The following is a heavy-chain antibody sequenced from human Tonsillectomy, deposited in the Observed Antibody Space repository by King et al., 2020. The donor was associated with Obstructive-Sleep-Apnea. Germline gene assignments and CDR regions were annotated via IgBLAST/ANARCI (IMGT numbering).Heavy chain of an antibody. CDR1: GGTFSSYA. D-gene: IGHD2-2*01. CDR2: IIPVLGIA. V-gene: IGHV1-69*04. Sequence: QLVQSGAEVKKPGSSVKVSCKASGGTFSSYAINWVRQAPGQGLEWMGRIIPVLGIANYAQNFQGRVTITADKSTSTAYMELSSLRSEDTAVYYCAREYPLPFDYWGQGTLVTVSS. CDR3: AREYPLPFDY. J-gene: IGHJ4*02.